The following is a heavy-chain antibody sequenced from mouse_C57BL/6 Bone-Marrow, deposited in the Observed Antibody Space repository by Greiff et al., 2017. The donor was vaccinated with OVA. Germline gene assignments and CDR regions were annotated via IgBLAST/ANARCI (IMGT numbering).Heavy chain of an antibody. Sequence: EVQLVESGEGLVKPGGSLKLSCAASGFTFSSYAMSWVRQTPEKRLEWVAYVSSGGDYIYYADTVKGRFTISRDNARNTLYLQMSSLKSEDTAMYYCTREPPYYYGSRNWYFDVWGTGTTVTVSS. CDR3: TREPPYYYGSRNWYFDV. J-gene: IGHJ1*03. CDR1: GFTFSSYA. V-gene: IGHV5-9-1*02. D-gene: IGHD1-1*01. CDR2: VSSGGDYI.